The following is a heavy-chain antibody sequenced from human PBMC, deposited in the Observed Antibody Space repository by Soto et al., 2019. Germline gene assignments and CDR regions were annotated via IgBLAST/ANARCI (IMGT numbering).Heavy chain of an antibody. D-gene: IGHD6-13*01. J-gene: IGHJ4*02. CDR1: GFIFNDAW. CDR2: IRSESDGGTT. Sequence: EVQLVESGGGLVKPGGSLRLSCAASGFIFNDAWMNWVRQAPGKGLEWVGRIRSESDGGTTDYAAPVKDRFIISREDSKNMVYLQMDSLKTEATAVYFCTTGWSSKDYWGQGTLVTVSS. V-gene: IGHV3-15*01. CDR3: TTGWSSKDY.